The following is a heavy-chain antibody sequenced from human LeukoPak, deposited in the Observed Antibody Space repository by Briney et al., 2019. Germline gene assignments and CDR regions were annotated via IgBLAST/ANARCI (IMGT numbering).Heavy chain of an antibody. CDR3: ARDEYSGSFLDAFDI. D-gene: IGHD1-26*01. J-gene: IGHJ3*02. V-gene: IGHV3-21*01. CDR2: ISSSSSYI. Sequence: PGGSLRLSCAASGFTFSSYSMNWVRQAPGKGLEWVSSISSSSSYIYYADSVKGRFTISRDNAKNSLYLQTNSLRAEDTAVYYCARDEYSGSFLDAFDIWGQGAMVTVSS. CDR1: GFTFSSYS.